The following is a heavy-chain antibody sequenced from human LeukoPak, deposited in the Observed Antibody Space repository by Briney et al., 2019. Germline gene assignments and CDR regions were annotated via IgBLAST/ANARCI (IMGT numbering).Heavy chain of an antibody. CDR1: GYTFTGYY. D-gene: IGHD3-22*01. V-gene: IGHV1-2*02. J-gene: IGHJ4*02. CDR3: ARGVWYYDSSGYCTY. Sequence: ASVKVSCKASGYTFTGYYMHWVRQAPGQGLEWMGWINPNSGGTNYAQKFQGRVTMTRDTSISTAYMELSRLRSDDTAVYYCARGVWYYDSSGYCTYWGQGTLVTVSS. CDR2: INPNSGGT.